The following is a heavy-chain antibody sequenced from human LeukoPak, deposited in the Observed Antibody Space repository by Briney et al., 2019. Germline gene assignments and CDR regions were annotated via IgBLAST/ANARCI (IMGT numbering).Heavy chain of an antibody. Sequence: GASVKVSCKASGYTFTGYYMHWVRQAPGQGLEWMGTIIPIFDTANYAQKFQGRVTITADKSTSTAYMELSSLRSEDTAVYYCATVDIVGATVFDYWGQGTLVTVSS. D-gene: IGHD1-26*01. CDR2: IIPIFDTA. V-gene: IGHV1-69*06. J-gene: IGHJ4*02. CDR1: GYTFTGYY. CDR3: ATVDIVGATVFDY.